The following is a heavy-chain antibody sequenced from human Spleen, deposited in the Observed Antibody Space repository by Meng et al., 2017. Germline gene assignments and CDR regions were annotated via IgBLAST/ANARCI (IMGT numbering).Heavy chain of an antibody. V-gene: IGHV4-34*01. CDR2: INHSGST. Sequence: SETLSLTCAVYGGSFSGYYWSWIRQPPGKGLEWIGEINHSGSTNYNPSLKSQVTISVDTSQNNLSLKLSTVTAASSAVYYCARGPAAMAHDFDYWGQGTLVTVSS. CDR3: ARGPAAMAHDFDY. J-gene: IGHJ4*02. D-gene: IGHD2-2*01. CDR1: GGSFSGYY.